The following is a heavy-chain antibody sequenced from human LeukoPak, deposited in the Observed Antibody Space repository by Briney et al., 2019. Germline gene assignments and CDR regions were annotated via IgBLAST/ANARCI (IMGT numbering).Heavy chain of an antibody. J-gene: IGHJ4*02. CDR2: IIPIFGTA. CDR1: GGTFSSYA. CDR3: ARDLGGIVGATR. Sequence: SVKVSCKASGGTFSSYAISWVRQAPGQGLEWMGGIIPIFGTANYAQKFQGRVTITADKSTSTAYMELSSLRSDDTAVYYCARDLGGIVGATRWGQGTLVTVSS. V-gene: IGHV1-69*06. D-gene: IGHD1-26*01.